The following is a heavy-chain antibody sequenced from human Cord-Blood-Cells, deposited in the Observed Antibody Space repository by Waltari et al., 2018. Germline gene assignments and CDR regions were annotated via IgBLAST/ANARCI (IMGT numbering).Heavy chain of an antibody. CDR3: ARDAFDI. Sequence: EVQLAESGGGVVRHGGSLIRACADSGSTWDDYGMSWVRQAPGRGLEWGSGINWNGGRTGYADSVKGRFTISRDNAKNSLYLQMNSLRAEDTALYYCARDAFDIWGQGTMVTVSS. CDR1: GSTWDDYG. J-gene: IGHJ3*02. V-gene: IGHV3-20*04. CDR2: INWNGGRT.